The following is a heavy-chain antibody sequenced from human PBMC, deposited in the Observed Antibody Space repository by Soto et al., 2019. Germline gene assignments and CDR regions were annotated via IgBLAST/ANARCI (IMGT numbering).Heavy chain of an antibody. D-gene: IGHD3-10*01. CDR1: GGSISSDGNY. CDR3: ARARMVRGIIYYYGMDV. CDR2: IYYSGST. V-gene: IGHV4-31*03. J-gene: IGHJ6*02. Sequence: PSETLSLTCTVSGGSISSDGNYWSWIRQHPGKGLEWIGYIYYSGSTNYNPSLKSRVTISVDTSKNQFSLKLNSVTAADTAVYYCARARMVRGIIYYYGMDVRGQGTTVTVSS.